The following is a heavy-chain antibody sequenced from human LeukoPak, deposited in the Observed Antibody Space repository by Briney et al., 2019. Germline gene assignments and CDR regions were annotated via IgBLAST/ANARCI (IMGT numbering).Heavy chain of an antibody. Sequence: GGSLRLSCAASGFTFSSYAMSWVRQAPGEGLQWVSGISGSGSGTYYADSVRGRFTISRDNSKNALYLQMNSLRAEDTAVYLSAKDKYSPERSVSEAAYYFDFWGPGTLVTVSS. CDR1: GFTFSSYA. D-gene: IGHD1-14*01. J-gene: IGHJ4*02. V-gene: IGHV3-23*01. CDR2: ISGSGSGT. CDR3: AKDKYSPERSVSEAAYYFDF.